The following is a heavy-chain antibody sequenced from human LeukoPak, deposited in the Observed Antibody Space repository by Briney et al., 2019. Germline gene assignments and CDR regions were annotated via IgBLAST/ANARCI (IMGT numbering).Heavy chain of an antibody. CDR2: IIPILGIA. V-gene: IGHV1-69*04. D-gene: IGHD6-13*01. J-gene: IGHJ4*02. CDR1: GGTFSSYA. Sequence: ASVKVSCKASGGTFSSYAISWVRQAPGQGLEWMGRIIPILGIANYAQKFQGRVTITADKSTSTAYMELSSLRSEDTAVYYCARDEEGSSSWYNYWGQGTLVTVSS. CDR3: ARDEEGSSSWYNY.